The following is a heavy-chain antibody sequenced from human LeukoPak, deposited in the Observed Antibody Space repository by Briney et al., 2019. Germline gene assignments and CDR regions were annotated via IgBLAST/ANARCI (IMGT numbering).Heavy chain of an antibody. CDR1: GGSISSSSYY. V-gene: IGHV4-39*01. D-gene: IGHD2-2*01. J-gene: IGHJ4*02. CDR3: ARVLLAAAQRAPYYFDY. CDR2: IYYSGST. Sequence: PSETLSLTCTVSGGSISSSSYYWGWIRQPPGKGLEWIGSIYYSGSTYYNPSLKSRLTISVDTSKNQFSLKLSSVTAADTAVYYCARVLLAAAQRAPYYFDYWGQGTLVTVSS.